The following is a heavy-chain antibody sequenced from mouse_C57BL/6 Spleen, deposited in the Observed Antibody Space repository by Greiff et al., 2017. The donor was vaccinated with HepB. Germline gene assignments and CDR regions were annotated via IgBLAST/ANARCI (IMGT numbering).Heavy chain of an antibody. CDR1: GFNIKNTY. J-gene: IGHJ3*01. CDR2: IDPANGNT. V-gene: IGHV14-3*01. Sequence: EVQLVESVAELVRPGASVKLSCTASGFNIKNTYMPWVKQRPEQGLEWIGRIDPANGNTKYAPKFQGKATITADTSSNTAYLQLSSLTSEDTAIYYCARPYDCGSSYGFAYWGQGTLVTVSA. D-gene: IGHD1-1*01. CDR3: ARPYDCGSSYGFAY.